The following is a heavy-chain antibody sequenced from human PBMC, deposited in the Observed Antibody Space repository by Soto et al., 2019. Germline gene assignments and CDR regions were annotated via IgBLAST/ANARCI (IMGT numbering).Heavy chain of an antibody. V-gene: IGHV4-4*02. J-gene: IGHJ5*01. CDR2: VHISGHS. CDR3: ARVRQGCSANNCYFDP. Sequence: XETLSLTFTLSGCSVRAPDWWNWVRQSPDKGLEWIAEVHISGHSNYNPSLRSRVSVSIDSSKNQFYLNLNSVTAADTAIYYCARVRQGCSANNCYFDPWGQGTQVTVSS. D-gene: IGHD1-1*01. CDR1: GCSVRAPDW.